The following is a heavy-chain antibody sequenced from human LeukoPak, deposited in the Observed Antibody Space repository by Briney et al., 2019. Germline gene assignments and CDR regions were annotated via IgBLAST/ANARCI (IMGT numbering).Heavy chain of an antibody. CDR3: AREGSYSSGWPGLYGYGMDV. Sequence: ASVKVSCKASGYTFTSYGLSWVRQAPGQGLEWMGWINTYNGDTNYAQKLQGRVTMTTDTSTSTAYMELRSLRSDDTAVYYCAREGSYSSGWPGLYGYGMDVWGQGTTVTVSS. CDR2: INTYNGDT. CDR1: GYTFTSYG. D-gene: IGHD6-19*01. V-gene: IGHV1-18*01. J-gene: IGHJ6*02.